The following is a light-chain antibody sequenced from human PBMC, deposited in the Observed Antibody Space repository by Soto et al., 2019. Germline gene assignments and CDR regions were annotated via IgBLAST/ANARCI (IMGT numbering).Light chain of an antibody. CDR2: AAS. V-gene: IGKV1-39*01. Sequence: DIQITQSPSALSASVADRVTITCRSSQSIRRSLNWYQQKPGKAPNLLIYAASSLQTGVPSRFTGSGSGTDFTLTISNLQPEDFAVYYCQQTYSSPRTFGQGTKV. CDR3: QQTYSSPRT. J-gene: IGKJ1*01. CDR1: QSIRRS.